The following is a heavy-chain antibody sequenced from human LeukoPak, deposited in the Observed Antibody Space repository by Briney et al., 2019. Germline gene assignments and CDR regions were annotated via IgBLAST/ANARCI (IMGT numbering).Heavy chain of an antibody. J-gene: IGHJ4*02. CDR3: ARGEPRAAVAGD. V-gene: IGHV3-74*01. D-gene: IGHD6-19*01. CDR2: TNSDGSST. CDR1: GFTFSSYW. Sequence: GGSLRLSCAASGFTFSSYWMHWVRQAPGKGLVWVSGTNSDGSSTTYADSVKGRFTIPRDNAKNTLYLQMNSLRAEDTAVYYCARGEPRAAVAGDWGQGTLVTVSS.